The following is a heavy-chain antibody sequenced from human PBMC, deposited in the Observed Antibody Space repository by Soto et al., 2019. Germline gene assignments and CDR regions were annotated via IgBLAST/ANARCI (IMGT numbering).Heavy chain of an antibody. CDR3: ARDSPPVAH. CDR1: GYTFSSYA. Sequence: HVQLVQYGAEVKKPGASVKVAFKSSGYTFSSYAISWVRQAPGQGLEWMGWISAYNGNTKYAQKLQGRVTMTTDTSTSTAYMGLRSLRSDDTAVYYCARDSPPVAHWGHGTLVP. V-gene: IGHV1-18*01. J-gene: IGHJ4*01. CDR2: ISAYNGNT.